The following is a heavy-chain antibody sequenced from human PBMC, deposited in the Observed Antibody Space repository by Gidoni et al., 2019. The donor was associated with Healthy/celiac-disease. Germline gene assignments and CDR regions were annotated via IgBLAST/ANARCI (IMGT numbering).Heavy chain of an antibody. CDR3: ARDASSGWYPEQVDY. CDR2: ISSSSSYI. CDR1: GFTFSSYS. J-gene: IGHJ4*02. Sequence: EVQLVESGGGLVKPGGSLRLSCAASGFTFSSYSMNWVRQAPGKGLEWVSSISSSSSYIYYADSVKGRFTISRDNAKNSLYLQMNSLRAEDTAVYYCARDASSGWYPEQVDYWGQGTLVTVSS. V-gene: IGHV3-21*01. D-gene: IGHD6-19*01.